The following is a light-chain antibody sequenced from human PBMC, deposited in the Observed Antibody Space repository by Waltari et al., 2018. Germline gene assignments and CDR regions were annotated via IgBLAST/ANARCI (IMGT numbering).Light chain of an antibody. CDR3: ITKDTSLNAIV. V-gene: IGLV1-51*02. CDR2: ENN. Sequence: QSVLTQPPSVSAAPGQKVTISCPGSSSNIGTNYVSWFQQLPGTAPKLLIYENNKRPSGTPDRFSGSKSGTSGTLDITGLQTGDEADYYCITKDTSLNAIVFGGGTKLTVL. CDR1: SSNIGTNY. J-gene: IGLJ2*01.